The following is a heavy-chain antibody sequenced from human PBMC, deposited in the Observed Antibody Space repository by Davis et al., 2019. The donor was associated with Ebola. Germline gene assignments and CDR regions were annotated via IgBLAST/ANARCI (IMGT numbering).Heavy chain of an antibody. V-gene: IGHV4-59*12. CDR2: IYYSGST. Sequence: GSLRLSCTVSGGSISSYYWSWIRQPPGKGLEWIGYIYYSGSTNYNPSLKSRVTISVDTSKNQFSLKLSPVTAADTAVYYCARGRYFDWLLLAPYYYYGMDVWGQGTTVTVSS. CDR1: GGSISSYY. D-gene: IGHD3-9*01. J-gene: IGHJ6*02. CDR3: ARGRYFDWLLLAPYYYYGMDV.